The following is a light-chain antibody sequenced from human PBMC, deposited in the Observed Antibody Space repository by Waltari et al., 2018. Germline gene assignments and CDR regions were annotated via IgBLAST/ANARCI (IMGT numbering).Light chain of an antibody. CDR1: SSDVGNYKR. CDR2: AVS. V-gene: IGLV2-23*02. CDR3: SSYAGSSKGV. Sequence: QSALTQPASVSGSPGQSITISCTGTSSDVGNYKRVSWYQQHPGKAPKLMIYAVSKRPSGVSDRFSGSKSGDIASLTISGLQPEDEAEYFCSSYAGSSKGVFGGGTKVTVL. J-gene: IGLJ2*01.